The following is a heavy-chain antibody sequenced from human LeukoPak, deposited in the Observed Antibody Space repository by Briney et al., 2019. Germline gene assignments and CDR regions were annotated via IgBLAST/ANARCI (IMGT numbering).Heavy chain of an antibody. CDR3: TTDRYYDNSELQFQH. V-gene: IGHV3-15*01. J-gene: IGHJ1*01. CDR1: GFTLNNAW. Sequence: GGSLSLSCAASGFTLNNAWMSWVRQAPGKGLEWLGRIKRETDGGTIDYAAPVKGRFTISRDDSRNTLYLQMDSLKIEDTAVYYCTTDRYYDNSELQFQHWGQGTLVTVSS. CDR2: IKRETDGGTI. D-gene: IGHD3-22*01.